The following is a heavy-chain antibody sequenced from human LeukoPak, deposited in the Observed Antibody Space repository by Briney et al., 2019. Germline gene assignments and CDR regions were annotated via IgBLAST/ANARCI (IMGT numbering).Heavy chain of an antibody. CDR3: ARDFSSQSPDY. J-gene: IGHJ4*02. CDR2: ISSSSTYI. V-gene: IGHV3-21*01. CDR1: GFTFSSYA. Sequence: PGGSLRLSCAASGFTFSSYAMSWVRQAPGKGLEWVSSISSSSTYIYYADSVKGRFTISRDNAKNSLYLQMDSLRAEDTAVYYCARDFSSQSPDYWGQGTLVTVSS. D-gene: IGHD3-3*01.